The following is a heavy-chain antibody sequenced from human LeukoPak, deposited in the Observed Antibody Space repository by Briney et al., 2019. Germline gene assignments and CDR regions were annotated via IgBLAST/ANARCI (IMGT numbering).Heavy chain of an antibody. CDR2: IYDSGST. V-gene: IGHV4-39*07. Sequence: SETLSLTCTVSGGSIRSSYYYWGWIRQPPGKGLEWIGSIYDSGSTYYNPSLKSRVTISVDTSKNQFSLKLSSVTAADTAVYYCARVSRDRRDGYNWPYYFDYWGQGTLVTVSS. J-gene: IGHJ4*02. CDR3: ARVSRDRRDGYNWPYYFDY. CDR1: GGSIRSSYYY. D-gene: IGHD5-24*01.